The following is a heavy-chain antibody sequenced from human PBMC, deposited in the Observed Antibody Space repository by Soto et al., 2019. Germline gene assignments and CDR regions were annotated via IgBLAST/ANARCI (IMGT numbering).Heavy chain of an antibody. CDR3: ARDSGSFSY. CDR2: ITGSSGYT. V-gene: IGHV3-21*01. Sequence: KAGGSLRLSCAAPGFTFTTYNMNWVRQAPGKGLEWVSSITGSSGYTYYADSVKGRFTISRDNAKNSLYLQMNSLRAEDTALYYCARDSGSFSYWGQGTLVTVSS. CDR1: GFTFTTYN. J-gene: IGHJ4*02. D-gene: IGHD1-26*01.